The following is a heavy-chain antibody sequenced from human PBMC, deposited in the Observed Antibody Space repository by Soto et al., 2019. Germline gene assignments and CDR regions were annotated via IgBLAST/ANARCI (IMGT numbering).Heavy chain of an antibody. CDR2: IKQDGSEK. Sequence: EVQLVESRGGLVQPGGSLRLSCAASGFTFSSYWMSWVRQAPGKGLEWVANIKQDGSEKYYVDSVKGRFTISRDNAKNSLYLQMNSLRSEDTAVYYCARTKGYYDFWSGYYPPDYWGQGTLVTVSS. V-gene: IGHV3-7*05. CDR3: ARTKGYYDFWSGYYPPDY. J-gene: IGHJ4*02. D-gene: IGHD3-3*01. CDR1: GFTFSSYW.